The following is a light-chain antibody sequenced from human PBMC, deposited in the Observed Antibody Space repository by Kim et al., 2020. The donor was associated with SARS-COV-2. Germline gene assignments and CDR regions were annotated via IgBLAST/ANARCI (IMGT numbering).Light chain of an antibody. J-gene: IGKJ2*01. CDR1: QSLLYSSNNKNY. CDR3: QQYYGTPPYT. CDR2: WAS. Sequence: DIVMTQSPDSLAVSLGERATINCKSSQSLLYSSNNKNYLAWYQQKPGQPPKLLISWASTRESGVPDRFSGSGSGTDFTLTISSLQAEDVAVYYCQQYYGTPPYTFGQGTKLEI. V-gene: IGKV4-1*01.